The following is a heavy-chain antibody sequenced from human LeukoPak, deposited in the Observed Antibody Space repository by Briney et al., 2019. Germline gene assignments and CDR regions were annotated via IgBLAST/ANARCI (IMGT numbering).Heavy chain of an antibody. CDR2: IFSSGTT. CDR3: ARDRVDRYFDY. V-gene: IGHV4-4*07. CDR1: GGSISTYY. Sequence: SETLSLTCTVSGGSISTYYWSWIRQSAGKGLEWIGRIFSSGTTNYNPSLKSRATMSVDTSKNQFSLKSSSVTVADTAIYYCARDRVDRYFDYWGQGALVTVSS. D-gene: IGHD2-15*01. J-gene: IGHJ4*02.